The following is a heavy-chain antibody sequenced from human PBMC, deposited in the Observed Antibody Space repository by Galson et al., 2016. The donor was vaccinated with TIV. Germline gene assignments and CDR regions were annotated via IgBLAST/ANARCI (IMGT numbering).Heavy chain of an antibody. Sequence: SLRLSCAASGLSVSINYMTWVRQAPGKGLEWVSLISDAGTAYYADSVRGRFTISRDNSKNILFLQMNSLRVEDTAVYYCARDRVVDATYYYYYYGMDVWGQGTAVTVSS. CDR1: GLSVSINY. J-gene: IGHJ6*02. V-gene: IGHV3-66*02. CDR3: ARDRVVDATYYYYYYGMDV. D-gene: IGHD2-15*01. CDR2: ISDAGTA.